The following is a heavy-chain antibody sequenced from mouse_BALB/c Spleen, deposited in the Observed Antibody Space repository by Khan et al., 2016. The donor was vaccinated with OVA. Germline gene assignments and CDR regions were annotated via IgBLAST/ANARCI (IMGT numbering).Heavy chain of an antibody. D-gene: IGHD2-4*01. CDR3: ARNLYDYDPWFAY. V-gene: IGHV8-12*01. CDR2: IYWDDDK. CDR1: GFSLTTSGMG. J-gene: IGHJ3*01. Sequence: QVTLKESGPGILQPSQTLSLTCSFSGFSLTTSGMGVTWIRQPSGKGLEWLAHIYWDDDKRYNPSLTSRLTIFKDTSRNQVFLKSTSVDTADTATYYCARNLYDYDPWFAYWGQGTLGTVSA.